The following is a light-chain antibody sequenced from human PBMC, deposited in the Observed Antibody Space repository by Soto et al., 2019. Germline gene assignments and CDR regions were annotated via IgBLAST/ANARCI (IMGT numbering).Light chain of an antibody. CDR1: QSISSW. CDR3: QQYHSYPWA. V-gene: IGKV1-5*01. J-gene: IGKJ1*01. CDR2: DAS. Sequence: DIQMTQSPSTLSASVGDRVTITCRASQSISSWLAWYQQKPGKAPNLLIYDASSLESGVPSRFSGSGSGTEFTLTISSLQPDDFATYYCQQYHSYPWAFGRGPKGEIK.